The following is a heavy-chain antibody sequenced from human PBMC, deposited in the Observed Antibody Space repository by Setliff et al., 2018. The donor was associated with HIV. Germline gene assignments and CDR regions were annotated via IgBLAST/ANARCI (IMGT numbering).Heavy chain of an antibody. Sequence: GGSLRLSCAASGFTFSSYSMNWVRQAPGKGLEWVSSVSSSSRYIYNADSVHGRFTISRDNAKNSLYLQMNSLRAEDTAVYYCARSGDGDYYYYMDVWGKGTTVTVSS. J-gene: IGHJ6*03. V-gene: IGHV3-21*01. D-gene: IGHD7-27*01. CDR1: GFTFSSYS. CDR2: VSSSSRYI. CDR3: ARSGDGDYYYYMDV.